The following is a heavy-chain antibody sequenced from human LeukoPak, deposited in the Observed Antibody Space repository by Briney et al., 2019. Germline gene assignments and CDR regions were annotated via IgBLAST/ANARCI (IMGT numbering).Heavy chain of an antibody. Sequence: GASVKASCKASGYTFTSYAMNWVRQAPGQGLEWTGWINTNTGNPTYAQGFTGRFVFSLDTSVSTAYLQISSLKAEDTAVYYCARDKFENWNYLYGGGPTDYWGQGTLVTVSS. CDR2: INTNTGNP. J-gene: IGHJ4*02. CDR3: ARDKFENWNYLYGGGPTDY. V-gene: IGHV7-4-1*02. CDR1: GYTFTSYA. D-gene: IGHD1-7*01.